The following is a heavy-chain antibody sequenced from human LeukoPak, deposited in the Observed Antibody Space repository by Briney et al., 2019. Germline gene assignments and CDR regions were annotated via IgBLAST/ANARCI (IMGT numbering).Heavy chain of an antibody. CDR3: ARGRSIAAARWFDP. Sequence: SETPSLTCAVHGGSFSGYYWSWIRQPPGKGLEWSGDINHSGSTNYNPSLKSRVTISVDTSKKQFSLKLSSVTAADAAVYYCARGRSIAAARWFDPWGQGTLVTVSS. CDR1: GGSFSGYY. J-gene: IGHJ5*02. D-gene: IGHD6-13*01. CDR2: INHSGST. V-gene: IGHV4-34*01.